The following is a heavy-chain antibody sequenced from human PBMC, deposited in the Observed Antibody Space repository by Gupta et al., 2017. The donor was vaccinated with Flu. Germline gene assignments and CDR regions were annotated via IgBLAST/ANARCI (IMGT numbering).Heavy chain of an antibody. CDR3: ARIRGSEFSFYDYYGMDV. V-gene: IGHV2-26*01. D-gene: IGHD3-16*02. CDR1: GFSLSNARMG. Sequence: TLTCTVSGFSLSNARMGVSWIRQPPGKALEWLAHIFSNDEKSYSTSLKSRLTISKDTSKSQVVLTMTNMDPVDTATYYCARIRGSEFSFYDYYGMDVWGQGTTVTGTS. CDR2: IFSNDEK. J-gene: IGHJ6*02.